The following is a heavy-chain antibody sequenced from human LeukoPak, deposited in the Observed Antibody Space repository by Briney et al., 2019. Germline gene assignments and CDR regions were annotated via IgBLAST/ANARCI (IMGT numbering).Heavy chain of an antibody. D-gene: IGHD6-13*01. CDR1: GGSFSGYY. CDR2: INHSGST. V-gene: IGHV4-34*01. CDR3: ATQDRYGSINWFDP. J-gene: IGHJ5*02. Sequence: SETLSLTCAVYGGSFSGYYWSWIRQPPGKGLEWIGEINHSGSTNYNPSLKSRVTISVDTSKNQFSLKLISVPAADTAVYYCATQDRYGSINWFDPWGQGTLVTVSS.